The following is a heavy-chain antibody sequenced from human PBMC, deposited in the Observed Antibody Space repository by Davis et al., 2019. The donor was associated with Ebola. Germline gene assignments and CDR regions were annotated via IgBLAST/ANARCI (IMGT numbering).Heavy chain of an antibody. CDR2: ISTYNGNT. V-gene: IGHV1-18*01. J-gene: IGHJ4*02. CDR3: ARRVGARSGFDY. Sequence: ASVKVSCKASGYTFTSYGISWVRQAPGQGLEWMGWISTYNGNTNYAQKLQGRITMTRNISISTAYMELSSLRSEDTAVYYCARRVGARSGFDYWGQGSLVTVSS. CDR1: GYTFTSYG. D-gene: IGHD1-26*01.